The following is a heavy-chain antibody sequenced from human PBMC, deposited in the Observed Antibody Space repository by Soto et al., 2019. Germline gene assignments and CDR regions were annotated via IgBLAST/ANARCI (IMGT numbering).Heavy chain of an antibody. CDR3: VLPYYSSSCCPFDR. J-gene: IGHJ4*02. V-gene: IGHV3-11*01. Sequence: GGSLRLSCTGSGFDFSDYYMSWIRQAPGKGLEWVSYIDSGDGTTYYTDSVKGRFTISRDKAKKTVYLQMSSLRVEDTALYYCVLPYYSSSCCPFDRWGQGTLVTVSS. CDR2: IDSGDGTT. D-gene: IGHD2-2*01. CDR1: GFDFSDYY.